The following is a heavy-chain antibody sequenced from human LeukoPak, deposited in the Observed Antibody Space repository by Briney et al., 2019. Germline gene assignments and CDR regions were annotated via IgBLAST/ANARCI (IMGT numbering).Heavy chain of an antibody. Sequence: GGSLRLSCAASGFTFSSYAMSWVRQAPGKGLEWVSAISGSGGSTYYADSVKGRFTISRDNSKNTLYLQMNSLRAEDTAVYYCANPHPYYDISNWFDPWGQGTLVTVSS. D-gene: IGHD3-9*01. J-gene: IGHJ5*02. V-gene: IGHV3-23*01. CDR3: ANPHPYYDISNWFDP. CDR1: GFTFSSYA. CDR2: ISGSGGST.